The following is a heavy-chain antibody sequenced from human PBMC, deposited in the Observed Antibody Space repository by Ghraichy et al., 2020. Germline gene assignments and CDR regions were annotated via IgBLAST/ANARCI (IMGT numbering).Heavy chain of an antibody. V-gene: IGHV4-34*01. CDR2: INHSGST. J-gene: IGHJ4*02. Sequence: GSLRLSCAVYGGSFSGYYWSWIRQPPGKGLEWIGEINHSGSTNYNPFLKSRVTISVDTSKNQFSLKLSSVIAADTAVYYCARGNTANEYYHDSSGYYFYYWGQGTLVTVSS. CDR1: GGSFSGYY. CDR3: ARGNTANEYYHDSSGYYFYY. D-gene: IGHD3-22*01.